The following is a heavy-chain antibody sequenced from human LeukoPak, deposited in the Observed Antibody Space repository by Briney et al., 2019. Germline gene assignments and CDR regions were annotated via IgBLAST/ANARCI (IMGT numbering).Heavy chain of an antibody. CDR2: ISSTGTYI. Sequence: GSLRLSCAASGFTFSSSTFGSYTMNWVRQAPGKGLEWVSSISSTGTYIYYTDSVKGRFTISRDIANSLLYLQMNSPRADDTAVYYCARDLDYSTGFDYWGQGTLVTVSS. D-gene: IGHD4-11*01. V-gene: IGHV3-21*01. CDR1: GFTFSSSTFGSYT. CDR3: ARDLDYSTGFDY. J-gene: IGHJ4*02.